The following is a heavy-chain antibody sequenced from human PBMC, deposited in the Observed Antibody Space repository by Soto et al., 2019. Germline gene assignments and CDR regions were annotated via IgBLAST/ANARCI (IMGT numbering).Heavy chain of an antibody. V-gene: IGHV3-33*01. CDR2: IWYDGSNK. Sequence: TGGSLRLSCAASGFTFSSYGMHWVRQAPGKGLEWVAVIWYDGSNKYYADSVKGRFTISRDNSKNTLYLQMNSLRAEDTAVYYCARDNRRPMTSKPVGDYYYYGMDVWGQGTTVTVSS. CDR3: ARDNRRPMTSKPVGDYYYYGMDV. D-gene: IGHD3-16*01. CDR1: GFTFSSYG. J-gene: IGHJ6*02.